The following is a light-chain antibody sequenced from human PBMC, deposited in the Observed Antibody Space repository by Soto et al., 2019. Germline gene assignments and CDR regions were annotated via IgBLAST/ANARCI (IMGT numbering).Light chain of an antibody. CDR2: GAS. J-gene: IGKJ4*01. Sequence: IPVTQSPSSLSASVGDRVTITCRASQSIGKHLNWYQQKPGTVPNLLIHGASGLYGGVPSRFSGSGSGTDFTLTITSVQPEDSATYYCLQTHSLPVAFGGGTKVEI. CDR3: LQTHSLPVA. CDR1: QSIGKH. V-gene: IGKV1-39*01.